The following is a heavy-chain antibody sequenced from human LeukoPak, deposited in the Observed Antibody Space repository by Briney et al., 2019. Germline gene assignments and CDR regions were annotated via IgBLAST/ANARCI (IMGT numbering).Heavy chain of an antibody. V-gene: IGHV1-2*02. Sequence: ASVTVSCKASGYTFTDYFVHWVRQAPGQGLEWMAWITANSGCTNYAQKFQGRVTMTRDKSISTAFMELSRLRSDDTAVYYCARDIVTERGYCSCGSCYFDYWGQGTLVTVSS. CDR3: ARDIVTERGYCSCGSCYFDY. CDR1: GYTFTDYF. J-gene: IGHJ4*02. CDR2: ITANSGCT. D-gene: IGHD2-15*01.